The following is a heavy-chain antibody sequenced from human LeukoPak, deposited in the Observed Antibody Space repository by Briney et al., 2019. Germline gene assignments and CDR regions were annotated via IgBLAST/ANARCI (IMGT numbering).Heavy chain of an antibody. J-gene: IGHJ3*02. Sequence: GGSLRLSCAASGFTFSSYAMSWVRQAPGKGLVWVSRIKSDGSSTSYADSVKGRFTISRDNAKNTLYLQMNSLRAEDTAVYYCARVAAASGAFDIWGQGTMVTVSS. D-gene: IGHD6-13*01. CDR2: IKSDGSST. CDR1: GFTFSSYA. V-gene: IGHV3-74*01. CDR3: ARVAAASGAFDI.